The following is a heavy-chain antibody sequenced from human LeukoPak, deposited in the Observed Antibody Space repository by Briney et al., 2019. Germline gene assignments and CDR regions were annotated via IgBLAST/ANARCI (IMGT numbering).Heavy chain of an antibody. Sequence: PGRSLRLSCAASGFTFDDYAMDGVRPGPGKGLEGVAGICWNSANIAYADSVGGGFTLSRDKPKNSLYLYINSLRAEETALFYCARESNRDGYNSGYYFDYWGQGTPVSVSS. V-gene: IGHV3-9*01. CDR2: ICWNSANI. CDR1: GFTFDDYA. CDR3: ARESNRDGYNSGYYFDY. D-gene: IGHD5-24*01. J-gene: IGHJ4*02.